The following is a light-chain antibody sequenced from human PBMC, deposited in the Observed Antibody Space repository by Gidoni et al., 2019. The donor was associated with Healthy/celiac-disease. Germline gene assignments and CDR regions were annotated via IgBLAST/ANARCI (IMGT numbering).Light chain of an antibody. CDR1: SSDVGGYKY. J-gene: IGLJ2*01. CDR3: SSYTSSSTPL. V-gene: IGLV2-14*01. CDR2: DVS. Sequence: QSALTQPASVSGSPGQSITISCTGTSSDVGGYKYVSWYQQHPGRAPKLMIYDVSNRPSGVSIRFSGSKSGNTASLTISGLQAEDEADYYCSSYTSSSTPLFGGGTKLTVL.